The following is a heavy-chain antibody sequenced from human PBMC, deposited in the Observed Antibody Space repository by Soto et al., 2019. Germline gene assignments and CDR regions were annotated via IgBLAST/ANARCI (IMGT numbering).Heavy chain of an antibody. V-gene: IGHV1-69*06. CDR1: GGTFSSYA. J-gene: IGHJ6*02. CDR3: ARPTYSSSWYGYYGMDV. CDR2: IIPIFGTA. D-gene: IGHD6-13*01. Sequence: SVKVSCKASGGTFSSYAISWVRQAPGQGLEWMGGIIPIFGTANYAQKFQSRVTITADKSTSTAYMELSSLRSEDTAVYYCARPTYSSSWYGYYGMDVWGQGTTVTVSS.